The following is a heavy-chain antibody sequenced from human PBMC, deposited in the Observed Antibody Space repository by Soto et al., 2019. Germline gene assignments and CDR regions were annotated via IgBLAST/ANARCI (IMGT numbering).Heavy chain of an antibody. J-gene: IGHJ6*02. CDR3: ARGDTANYYGMDV. CDR2: IYYSGST. D-gene: IGHD5-18*01. Sequence: QVQLQESGPGLVKPSQTLSLTCTVSGGSISSGGYYWSWIRQHPGKGLEGIGYIYYSGSTYYNPSLESRVTISVDTSKNQFSLKLSSVTAADTAVYYCARGDTANYYGMDVWGQGTTVTVSS. V-gene: IGHV4-31*03. CDR1: GGSISSGGYY.